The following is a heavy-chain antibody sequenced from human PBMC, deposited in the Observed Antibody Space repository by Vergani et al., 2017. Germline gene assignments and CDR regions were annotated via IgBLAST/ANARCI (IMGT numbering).Heavy chain of an antibody. Sequence: EVQLVESGGGLVQPGGSLRLSCAASGFTFSSYDMHWVRQATGKGLEWVSAIGTAGDTYYPGSVKGRFTISRENTKNSLYLQMNSLRAGDTAVYYCARDGGVTFGGVIYYYYGMDVWAKGPRSPSP. D-gene: IGHD3-16*01. V-gene: IGHV3-13*01. CDR3: ARDGGVTFGGVIYYYYGMDV. CDR1: GFTFSSYD. J-gene: IGHJ6*02. CDR2: IGTAGDT.